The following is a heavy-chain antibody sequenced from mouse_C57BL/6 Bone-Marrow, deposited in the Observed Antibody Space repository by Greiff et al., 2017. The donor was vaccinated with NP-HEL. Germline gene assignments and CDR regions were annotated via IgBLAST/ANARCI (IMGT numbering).Heavy chain of an antibody. D-gene: IGHD2-4*01. J-gene: IGHJ3*01. CDR2: IGSGGSYT. Sequence: EVHLVEPGGDLVKPGGSLKLSCAASGFTFSSYGMSWVGQTPDKRLGWVATIGSGGSYTYYPDSVKGGFTIARDNAKNTLYLKMSSLKSEDTAMYYCASPYDYDVAWFAYWGQGTLVTVSA. CDR1: GFTFSSYG. CDR3: ASPYDYDVAWFAY. V-gene: IGHV5-6*01.